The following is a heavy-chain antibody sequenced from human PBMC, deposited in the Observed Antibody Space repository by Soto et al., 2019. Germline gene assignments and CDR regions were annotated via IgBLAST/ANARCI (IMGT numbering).Heavy chain of an antibody. CDR1: GFMFSTTD. Sequence: AGGSLRLSCAASGFMFSTTDMSWVRQAPGKGLEWVTTIEGSGTITYYPDSVRGRFTISNDNSKNTVYLQMVRLTAAGTAVYYCVKNSGWFNSWGQGTPVTV. CDR3: VKNSGWFNS. CDR2: IEGSGTIT. D-gene: IGHD3-10*01. J-gene: IGHJ5*01. V-gene: IGHV3-23*01.